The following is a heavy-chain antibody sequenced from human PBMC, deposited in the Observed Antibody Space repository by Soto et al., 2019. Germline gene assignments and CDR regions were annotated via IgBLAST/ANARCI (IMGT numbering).Heavy chain of an antibody. D-gene: IGHD5-18*01. CDR3: AHSHSYGYGGAFDI. CDR1: GFSLSTSGVG. Sequence: QITLKESGPTLVKPTQTLTLTCTFSGFSLSTSGVGVGWIRQPPGKALEWLALIYWDDDKRYSPSLKSRLTITKDTSKTQVVLTMTNMDPVDTATYYCAHSHSYGYGGAFDIWGQGTMVTVSS. J-gene: IGHJ3*02. V-gene: IGHV2-5*02. CDR2: IYWDDDK.